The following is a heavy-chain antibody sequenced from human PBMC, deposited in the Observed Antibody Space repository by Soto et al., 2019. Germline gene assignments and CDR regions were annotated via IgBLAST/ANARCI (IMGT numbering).Heavy chain of an antibody. CDR1: GYSFDTFG. J-gene: IGHJ2*01. CDR3: ARCYCSVGSCFTCWHFDL. D-gene: IGHD2-15*01. Sequence: QAPVVQSGAEVKKPGASVKVACKASGYSFDTFGMSWVRQAPGQGLEWMGWISIEKGDTNSAQKFQDRVTMTTDTSTSTAYMELRSLTSDDTAVYYCARCYCSVGSCFTCWHFDLWGRGTLVTVSS. V-gene: IGHV1-18*01. CDR2: ISIEKGDT.